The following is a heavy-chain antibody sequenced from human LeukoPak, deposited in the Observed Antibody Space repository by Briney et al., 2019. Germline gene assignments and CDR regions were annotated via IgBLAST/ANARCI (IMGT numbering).Heavy chain of an antibody. CDR2: ISYDANIGSNK. Sequence: GGSLRLSCATSGFTFSRYAMHCVRQAPGKGLEWVELISYDANIGSNKYYADSVKGRFTISRDNSKNTLYLQMNSLRAEDTAVYYCARDGGYNFWSGYYQDYWGQGTLVTVSS. CDR3: ARDGGYNFWSGYYQDY. CDR1: GFTFSRYA. D-gene: IGHD3-3*01. V-gene: IGHV3-30-3*01. J-gene: IGHJ4*02.